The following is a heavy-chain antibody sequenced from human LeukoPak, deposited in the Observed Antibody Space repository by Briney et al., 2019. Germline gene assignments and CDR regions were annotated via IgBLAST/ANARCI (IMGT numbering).Heavy chain of an antibody. CDR2: IFTTGST. CDR1: GGSIGNFY. CDR3: ARRGGDMPARGFMDV. V-gene: IGHV4-4*07. J-gene: IGHJ6*03. D-gene: IGHD3-16*01. Sequence: PSETLSLTCTVSGGSIGNFYWNWIRQPAGKGLEWIGRIFTTGSTNYNPSLKSRVTMSVATSKNQLSLRLSSVTAADTAVYYCARRGGDMPARGFMDVWGKGTTVTVSS.